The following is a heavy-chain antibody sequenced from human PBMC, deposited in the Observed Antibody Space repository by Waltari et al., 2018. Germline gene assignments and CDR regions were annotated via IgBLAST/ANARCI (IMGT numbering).Heavy chain of an antibody. Sequence: QVQLQESGPRLVKPSETLSPTCTVSEYSVSTGFYWGWVRQSPGKGLEWIGSIYHLGNTRYNPPLSSRVAVSMDMSKNQFSLRLTSVTAADTAVYYCARHRLDRGDSFDFWGQGALVTVSS. J-gene: IGHJ4*02. CDR2: IYHLGNT. CDR1: EYSVSTGFY. D-gene: IGHD3-22*01. V-gene: IGHV4-38-2*02. CDR3: ARHRLDRGDSFDF.